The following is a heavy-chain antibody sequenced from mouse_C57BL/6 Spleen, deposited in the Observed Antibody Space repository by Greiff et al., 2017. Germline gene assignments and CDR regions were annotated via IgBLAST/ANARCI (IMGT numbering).Heavy chain of an antibody. Sequence: VQLQQSGAELVRPGASVKLSCTASGFNIKDDYMHWVKQRPEQGLEWIGWIDPENGDTEYASKFQGKAPITADTSYNTAYLQLSSLTSADTAVYYCTRTYYYGSSPWFAYWGQGTLVTVSA. J-gene: IGHJ3*01. CDR1: GFNIKDDY. CDR2: IDPENGDT. CDR3: TRTYYYGSSPWFAY. D-gene: IGHD1-1*01. V-gene: IGHV14-4*01.